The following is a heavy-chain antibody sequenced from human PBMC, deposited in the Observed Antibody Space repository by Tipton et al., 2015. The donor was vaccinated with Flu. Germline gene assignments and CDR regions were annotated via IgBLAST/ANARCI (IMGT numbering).Heavy chain of an antibody. CDR3: ARDLRGYSGYTGGDAFDI. V-gene: IGHV4-61*02. Sequence: TLSLTCTVSGDSMSSGSHYWSWLRQPAGKGLEWIGRISTSGSTNYNASLESRLTMSRDTSKNHFSLRLSSASAADTALYYCARDLRGYSGYTGGDAFDIWGQGIMVAVSS. J-gene: IGHJ3*02. D-gene: IGHD5-12*01. CDR1: GDSMSSGSHY. CDR2: ISTSGST.